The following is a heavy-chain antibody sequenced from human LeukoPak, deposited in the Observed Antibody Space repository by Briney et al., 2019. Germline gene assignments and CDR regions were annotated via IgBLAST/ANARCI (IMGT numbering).Heavy chain of an antibody. J-gene: IGHJ4*02. V-gene: IGHV1-69*13. D-gene: IGHD6-13*01. CDR1: CGTFSSYA. CDR2: IIPIFGTA. CDR3: AREGGDHSSPPDY. Sequence: ASVKVSCRASCGTFSSYAISWVRQAPGQGLEWMGGIIPIFGTANYAQKFQGRVTITADESTSTAYMELSSLRSEDTAVYYCAREGGDHSSPPDYWGQGTLVTVSS.